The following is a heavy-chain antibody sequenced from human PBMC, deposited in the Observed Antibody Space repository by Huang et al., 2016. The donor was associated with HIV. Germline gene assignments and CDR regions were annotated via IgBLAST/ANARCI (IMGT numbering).Heavy chain of an antibody. J-gene: IGHJ6*02. CDR1: GYTFTSYD. CDR3: ARGDSGSYLSDHYYYGMDV. D-gene: IGHD1-26*01. CDR2: MKPNSGDT. Sequence: QVQLVQSGAEVKKPGASVKVSCKASGYTFTSYDINWVRQATGHGLAWMGWMKPNSGDTGYAQKFQGRVTMTRNTSISTAYMELSSLIFDDTAVYYCARGDSGSYLSDHYYYGMDVWGQGTTVTVSS. V-gene: IGHV1-8*01.